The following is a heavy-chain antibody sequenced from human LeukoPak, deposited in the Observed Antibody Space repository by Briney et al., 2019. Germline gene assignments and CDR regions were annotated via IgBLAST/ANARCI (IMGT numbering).Heavy chain of an antibody. V-gene: IGHV3-48*02. CDR2: ISSSSRTI. CDR3: AEVRSSAFDI. Sequence: GGSLRLSCAASGFSFSSYWMSWVRRAPGKGLEWVSYISSSSRTIYYADSVKGRFTISRDNAKNSLYLQMNSLRDEDTAVYYCAEVRSSAFDIWGQGTMVTVSS. D-gene: IGHD3-10*01. CDR1: GFSFSSYW. J-gene: IGHJ3*02.